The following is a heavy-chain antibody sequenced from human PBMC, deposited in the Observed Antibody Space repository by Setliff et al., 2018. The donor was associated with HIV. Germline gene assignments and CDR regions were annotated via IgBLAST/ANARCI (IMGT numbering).Heavy chain of an antibody. Sequence: PSETLSLTCSVSGASLTSGSYFWNWLRLPAGKGLEWIGYVYTSGKHNYNPSLESRAAIFLDTSKKQFSLSLTSVTAADTAIYYCTRSLTNWGQGTQVTVSS. CDR2: VYTSGKH. CDR3: TRSLTN. V-gene: IGHV4-61*09. CDR1: GASLTSGSYF. J-gene: IGHJ4*02.